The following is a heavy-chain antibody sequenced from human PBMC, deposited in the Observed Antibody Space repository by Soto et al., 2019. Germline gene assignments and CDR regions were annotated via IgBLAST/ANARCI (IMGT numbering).Heavy chain of an antibody. J-gene: IGHJ5*02. CDR3: VRGRYSSSWERLDH. D-gene: IGHD4-4*01. V-gene: IGHV3-30-3*01. Sequence: PGGSLRLSCAASGSSFPKYPMHWVRQTPDKGLEWVAVISHDGVTKNSADSVKGRFSISRDNSRNTLYLEMNSLRTEDTAMYYCVRGRYSSSWERLDHWAQGTLVTVSS. CDR2: ISHDGVTK. CDR1: GSSFPKYP.